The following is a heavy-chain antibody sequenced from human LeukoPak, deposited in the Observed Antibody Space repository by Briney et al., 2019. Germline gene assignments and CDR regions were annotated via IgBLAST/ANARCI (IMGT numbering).Heavy chain of an antibody. CDR2: IIPILGIA. D-gene: IGHD5-24*01. CDR3: ARDNGKMATPDY. V-gene: IGHV1-69*04. CDR1: GGTFSSYA. Sequence: ASVKVSCKASGGTFSSYAISWVRQAPGQGLEWVGRIIPILGIANYAQKFQGRVTITADKSTSTAYMELSSLRSEDTAVYYCARDNGKMATPDYWGQGTLVTVSS. J-gene: IGHJ4*02.